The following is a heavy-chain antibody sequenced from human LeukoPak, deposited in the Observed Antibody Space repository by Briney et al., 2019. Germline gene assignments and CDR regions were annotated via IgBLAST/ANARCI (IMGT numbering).Heavy chain of an antibody. V-gene: IGHV3-64*01. D-gene: IGHD1-14*01. CDR2: ISSNGGST. CDR3: ARGSLNPYYDY. Sequence: GGSLRLSSAASGFTFSSYAMHWVRQAPGKGLECVSAISSNGGSTYYTNSVKGRLTISRDNSKNTLYLQMGSLRAEDMAVYYCARGSLNPYYDYWGQGTLVTVSS. J-gene: IGHJ4*02. CDR1: GFTFSSYA.